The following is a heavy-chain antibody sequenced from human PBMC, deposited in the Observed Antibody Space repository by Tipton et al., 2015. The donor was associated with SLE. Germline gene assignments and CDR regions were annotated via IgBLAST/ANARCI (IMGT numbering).Heavy chain of an antibody. V-gene: IGHV4-39*01. CDR1: GGSISSSRYY. D-gene: IGHD5-12*01. J-gene: IGHJ4*02. CDR3: ARRVATAPPDY. Sequence: TLSLTCTVSGGSISSSRYYWGWIRQPPGKGLEWIGSIYYSGSTYYNPSLKSRVTISVDTSKNQFSLKLGSVTAADTAVYYCARRVATAPPDYWGQGTLVTVSS. CDR2: IYYSGST.